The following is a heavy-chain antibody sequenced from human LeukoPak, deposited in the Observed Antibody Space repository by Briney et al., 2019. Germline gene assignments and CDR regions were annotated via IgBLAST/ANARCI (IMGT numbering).Heavy chain of an antibody. J-gene: IGHJ6*02. CDR3: ATYTHWVAGDV. Sequence: GGSLRLSCAASGFTFSDSWMSWVRQAPGKGLEWVANMNQGGSAKGYVDSVKGRFTISRDNARNSLYLQMSSLRPEDTAVYYCATYTHWVAGDVWGQGTTVTVSS. CDR2: MNQGGSAK. V-gene: IGHV3-7*01. CDR1: GFTFSDSW. D-gene: IGHD3-16*01.